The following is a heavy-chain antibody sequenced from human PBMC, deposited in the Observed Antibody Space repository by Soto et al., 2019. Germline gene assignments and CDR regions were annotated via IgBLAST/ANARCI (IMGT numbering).Heavy chain of an antibody. CDR1: GFTFSSYW. V-gene: IGHV3-74*01. J-gene: IGHJ6*03. CDR3: ASCTIFGVDNYMDV. D-gene: IGHD3-3*01. CDR2: INSDGSST. Sequence: GGSLRLSCAASGFTFSSYWMHWVRQAPGKGLVWVSHINSDGSSTSYADSVKGRFTISRDNAKNTLYLQMNSLRAEDTAVYYCASCTIFGVDNYMDVWGKGTTVTVSS.